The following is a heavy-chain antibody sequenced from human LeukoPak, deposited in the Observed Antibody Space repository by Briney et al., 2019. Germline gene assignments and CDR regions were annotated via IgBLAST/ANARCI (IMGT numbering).Heavy chain of an antibody. CDR3: AKDRWSYSVFGY. J-gene: IGHJ4*02. CDR2: ISGSGGST. D-gene: IGHD1-26*01. CDR1: GFTFSAFA. Sequence: GGSLRLSCAASGFTFSAFAMTWVRQAPGKGLEWVSAISGSGGSTYYADSVKGRFTISRDNSKNTLYLQMNSLRAEDTAVYYCAKDRWSYSVFGYWGQGTLVTVSS. V-gene: IGHV3-23*01.